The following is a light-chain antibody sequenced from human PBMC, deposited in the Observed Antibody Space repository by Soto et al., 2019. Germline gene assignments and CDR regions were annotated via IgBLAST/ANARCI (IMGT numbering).Light chain of an antibody. CDR2: EAS. CDR3: QQYNSYSGT. Sequence: DIQMTQSPSTLSASVGDRVTITCRASQSIRSWLAWYQQKPGKANKLLIHEASSLEGGVPSRFSGSASRTEFTLTISSLQPDDFATYYCQQYNSYSGTVGQGTKVEIK. J-gene: IGKJ2*02. V-gene: IGKV1-5*03. CDR1: QSIRSW.